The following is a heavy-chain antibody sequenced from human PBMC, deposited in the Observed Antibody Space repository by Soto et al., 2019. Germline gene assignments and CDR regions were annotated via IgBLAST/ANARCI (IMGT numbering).Heavy chain of an antibody. V-gene: IGHV3-7*01. CDR2: IKQDGSEK. Sequence: GGSLRLSCAASGFTFSSYWMSWVRQAPGKGLEWVANIKQDGSEKYYVDSVKGRFTISRDNSKNTLYLQMNSLRAEDTAVYYCARDRIFGVVILAYYYYGMDVWGQGTTVTVSS. J-gene: IGHJ6*02. CDR1: GFTFSSYW. D-gene: IGHD3-3*02. CDR3: ARDRIFGVVILAYYYYGMDV.